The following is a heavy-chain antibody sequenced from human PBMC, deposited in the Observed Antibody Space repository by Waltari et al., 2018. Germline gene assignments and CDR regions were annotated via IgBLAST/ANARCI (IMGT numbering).Heavy chain of an antibody. Sequence: ELLLVESGGGLVQTGGSLRLSCAASGFTFSSDRVTWVRQVPGKGLAWVSRINSDGSSTSYVDSVKGRFTISRDNSKNTLYLQMNSLRAEDTAIYYCAKSQLLPDDVFNMWGQGTMVIVSP. J-gene: IGHJ3*02. V-gene: IGHV3-74*02. CDR1: GFTFSSDR. CDR2: INSDGSST. CDR3: AKSQLLPDDVFNM. D-gene: IGHD6-19*01.